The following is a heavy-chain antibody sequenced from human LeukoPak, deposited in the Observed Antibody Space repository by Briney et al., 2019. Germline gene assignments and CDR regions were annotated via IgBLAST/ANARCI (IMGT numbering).Heavy chain of an antibody. Sequence: SETLSLTCSVSGDSISTSSYYWGWIRQPPGKGLEWIGTIYYSGSTYYNPSLKSRVTISVDTSKNQFSLKLSSVTAADTAVYYCARAIVATPKIKGGDYFDYWGQGTLVTVSS. D-gene: IGHD5-12*01. CDR2: IYYSGST. J-gene: IGHJ4*02. V-gene: IGHV4-39*07. CDR3: ARAIVATPKIKGGDYFDY. CDR1: GDSISTSSYY.